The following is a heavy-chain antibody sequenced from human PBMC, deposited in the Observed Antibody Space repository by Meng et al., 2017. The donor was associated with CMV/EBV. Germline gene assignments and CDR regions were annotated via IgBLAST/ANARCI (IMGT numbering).Heavy chain of an antibody. D-gene: IGHD3-3*01. CDR2: TYYRSKWYN. J-gene: IGHJ5*02. CDR3: ARETIFGVVIIWDWFEP. V-gene: IGHV6-1*01. Sequence: LRLSCAISGDSVSSNSAAWNWIRQSPSRGLEWLGRTYYRSKWYNDYGVSVKSRITINPDTSKNQFSLQLNSVTPEDTAVYYCARETIFGVVIIWDWFEPWGQGTLVTVSS. CDR1: GDSVSSNSAA.